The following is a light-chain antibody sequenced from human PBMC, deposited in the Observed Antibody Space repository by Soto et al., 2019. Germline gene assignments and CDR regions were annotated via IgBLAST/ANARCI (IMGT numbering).Light chain of an antibody. CDR3: QQRRSWPIT. CDR2: DAS. CDR1: QSVTSY. V-gene: IGKV3-11*01. Sequence: EIVLTQSPATLSLYPWERATLSCRASQSVTSYLAWYQQRPGQAPRLLIYDASRRATGIPARFSGSGSGADFTLTISTLEPEDFAVYYCQQRRSWPITFGQGTRLEIK. J-gene: IGKJ5*01.